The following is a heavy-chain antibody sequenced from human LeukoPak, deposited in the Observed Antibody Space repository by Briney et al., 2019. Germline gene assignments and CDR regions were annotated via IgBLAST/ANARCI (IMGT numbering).Heavy chain of an antibody. CDR3: ASLQYGSGSYYKSDP. CDR1: GGSFSGYY. Sequence: NPSETLSPTCAVYGGSFSGYYWSWIRQPPGKGLEWIGEINHSGSTNYNPSLKSRVTISVDTSKNQFSLKLSSVTAADTAVYYCASLQYGSGSYYKSDPWGQGTLVTVSS. V-gene: IGHV4-34*01. CDR2: INHSGST. D-gene: IGHD3-10*01. J-gene: IGHJ5*02.